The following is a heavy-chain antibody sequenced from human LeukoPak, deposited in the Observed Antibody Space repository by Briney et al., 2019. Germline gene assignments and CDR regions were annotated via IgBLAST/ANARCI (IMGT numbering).Heavy chain of an antibody. CDR2: IYYSGST. J-gene: IGHJ6*03. D-gene: IGHD2-2*01. Sequence: PSETLSLTCSVSGGSIGSSNYYWGWIRQPPGKGLEWIGSIYYSGSTYYNPSLKSRVTISVDTSKNQFSLKLSSVTAADTAVYYCAREGYCSSTSCYLLGLNYYYYYMDVWGKGTTVTISS. V-gene: IGHV4-39*02. CDR3: AREGYCSSTSCYLLGLNYYYYYMDV. CDR1: GGSIGSSNYY.